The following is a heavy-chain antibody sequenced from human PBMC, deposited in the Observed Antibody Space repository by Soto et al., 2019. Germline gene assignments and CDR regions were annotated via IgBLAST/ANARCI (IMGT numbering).Heavy chain of an antibody. CDR3: ARDNITIFGVVSWSRFDP. Sequence: ASVKVSCKASGYTFTGYYMHWVRQAPGQGLEWMGWINPNSGGTNYAQKFQGRVTMTRDTSISTAYMELSRLRSDDTAVYYCARDNITIFGVVSWSRFDPWGQGTLVTVS. D-gene: IGHD3-3*01. J-gene: IGHJ5*02. CDR1: GYTFTGYY. CDR2: INPNSGGT. V-gene: IGHV1-2*02.